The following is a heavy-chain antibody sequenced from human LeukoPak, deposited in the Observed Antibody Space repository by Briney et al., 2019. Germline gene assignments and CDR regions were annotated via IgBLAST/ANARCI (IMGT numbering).Heavy chain of an antibody. Sequence: GGSLRLSCAASGFTFSSYGMHWVRQAPGKGLEWVAVISYDGSNKYYADSVKGRFTISRDNSKNTLYLQMNSLRAEDTAVYYCATHEGSTSCMDVWGQGTTVTVSS. V-gene: IGHV3-30*03. CDR3: ATHEGSTSCMDV. CDR2: ISYDGSNK. CDR1: GFTFSSYG. J-gene: IGHJ6*02. D-gene: IGHD2-2*01.